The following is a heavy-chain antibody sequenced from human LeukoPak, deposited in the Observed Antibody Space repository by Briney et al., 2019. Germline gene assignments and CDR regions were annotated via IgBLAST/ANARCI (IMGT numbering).Heavy chain of an antibody. D-gene: IGHD6-19*01. V-gene: IGHV3-11*01. Sequence: GGSLRLSCVASGFTLSDFYMSWIRQAPGKGLEWLADIGSSDSIISYADSLRGRFTIPRDYAKNSLHLQMNSLRDEDTAVYYCGRETVAGTFDYWGQGTVVTVSS. CDR3: GRETVAGTFDY. CDR2: IGSSDSII. CDR1: GFTLSDFY. J-gene: IGHJ4*02.